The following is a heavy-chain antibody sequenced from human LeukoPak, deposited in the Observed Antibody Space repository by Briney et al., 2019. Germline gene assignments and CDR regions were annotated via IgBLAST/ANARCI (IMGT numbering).Heavy chain of an antibody. D-gene: IGHD6-13*01. V-gene: IGHV1-46*01. CDR1: GYTFTSYY. CDR2: INPSGGST. CDR3: ARDKSSWYYFDY. Sequence: ASVKVSCKASGYTFTSYYMHWVRQAPGQGFEWMGIINPSGGSTSYAQKLQGRVTMTRDMSTSTVYMELSSLRSEDTAVYYCARDKSSWYYFDYWGQGTLVTVSS. J-gene: IGHJ4*02.